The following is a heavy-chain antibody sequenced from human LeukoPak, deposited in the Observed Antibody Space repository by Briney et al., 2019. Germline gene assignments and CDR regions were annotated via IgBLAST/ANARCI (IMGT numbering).Heavy chain of an antibody. D-gene: IGHD1-1*01. CDR1: GGSISSGGYS. V-gene: IGHV4-30-2*01. J-gene: IGHJ3*02. CDR3: ARVNVDAFDI. Sequence: SETLSLTCAVSGGSISSGGYSWSWIRQPPGKGLEWIGYIYHSGSTYYNPSLKSRVTISVDRSKNQFSLKLSSVTAADTAVYYCARVNVDAFDIWGQGTMVTVSS. CDR2: IYHSGST.